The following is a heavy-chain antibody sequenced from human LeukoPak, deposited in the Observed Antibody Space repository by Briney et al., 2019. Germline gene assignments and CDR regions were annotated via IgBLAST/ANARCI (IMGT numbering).Heavy chain of an antibody. CDR2: ISGSGTNT. CDR1: GLRLSTYA. Sequence: GGSLRLSCAASGLRLSTYAMNWVRQAPGKGLEWVSGISGSGTNTYYADSVRGQFTISRDNSKNTVYLHMKSLRVEDTAVYYCARGLGWNFYYYMDVWGKGTTVTVSS. J-gene: IGHJ6*03. CDR3: ARGLGWNFYYYMDV. D-gene: IGHD1-7*01. V-gene: IGHV3-23*01.